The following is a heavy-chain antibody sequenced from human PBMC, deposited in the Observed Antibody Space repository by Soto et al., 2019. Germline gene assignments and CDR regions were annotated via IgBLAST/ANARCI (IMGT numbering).Heavy chain of an antibody. J-gene: IGHJ6*02. CDR3: ARGGGDYGDYVGYGMDV. CDR2: ISYDGSNK. V-gene: IGHV3-30-3*01. D-gene: IGHD4-17*01. Sequence: QVQLVESGGGVVQPGRSLRLSCAASGFTFRSYAMHWVRQAPGKGLEWVAVISYDGSNKYYADSVKGRFTISRDNSKNTLYLQMNSLRAEDTAVYYCARGGGDYGDYVGYGMDVWGQGTTVTVSS. CDR1: GFTFRSYA.